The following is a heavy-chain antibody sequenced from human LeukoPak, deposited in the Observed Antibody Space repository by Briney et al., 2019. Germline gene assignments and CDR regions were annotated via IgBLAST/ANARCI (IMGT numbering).Heavy chain of an antibody. CDR3: ARDLGYGDYAALAFDI. Sequence: GGSLRLSCAASGFTFSSYAMHWVRQAPGKGLEWVAVISYDGSNKYYADSVKGRFTISRDNSKNTLYLQMNSLRAEDTAVYYCARDLGYGDYAALAFDIWGQGTMVTVSS. CDR1: GFTFSSYA. J-gene: IGHJ3*02. V-gene: IGHV3-30-3*01. CDR2: ISYDGSNK. D-gene: IGHD4-17*01.